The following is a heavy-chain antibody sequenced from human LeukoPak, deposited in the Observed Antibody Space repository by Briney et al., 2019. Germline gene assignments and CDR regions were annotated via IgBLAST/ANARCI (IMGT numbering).Heavy chain of an antibody. V-gene: IGHV4-39*01. J-gene: IGHJ4*02. Sequence: PSETLSLTCTVSGGSISSSSYYWGWIRQPPGKGLEWIGSIYYSGSTYYNPSLKSRVTISVDTSKNQFSLKLSSVTAADTAVYYCARQGLSLDEFDYWGQGTLVTVSS. CDR2: IYYSGST. D-gene: IGHD3-9*01. CDR1: GGSISSSSYY. CDR3: ARQGLSLDEFDY.